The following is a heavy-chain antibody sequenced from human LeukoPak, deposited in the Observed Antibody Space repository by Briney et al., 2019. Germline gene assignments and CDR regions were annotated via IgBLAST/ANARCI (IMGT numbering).Heavy chain of an antibody. CDR1: GYTFTSYD. J-gene: IGHJ4*02. Sequence: ASVKVSCKASGYTFTSYDINWVRQATGQGLEWMGWMNPNSGNTGYAQKFQGRVTMTRNTSTSTAYMELRSLRSEDTAVYYCARRYSSGWYGFDYWGQGTLVTVSS. CDR3: ARRYSSGWYGFDY. D-gene: IGHD6-19*01. CDR2: MNPNSGNT. V-gene: IGHV1-8*01.